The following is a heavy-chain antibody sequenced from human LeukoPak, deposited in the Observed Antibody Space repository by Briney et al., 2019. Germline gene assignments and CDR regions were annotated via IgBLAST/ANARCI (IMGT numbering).Heavy chain of an antibody. V-gene: IGHV1-24*01. CDR2: FDPEDGET. J-gene: IGHJ6*02. CDR3: ATDSHNLPPKLMVRGFMDV. CDR1: GYTLTELS. D-gene: IGHD3-10*01. Sequence: ASVKVSCKVSGYTLTELSMHWVRQAPGKGLEWLGGFDPEDGETIYAQKFQGRVTMTEDTSTDTAYMELSSLRSEDTAVYYCATDSHNLPPKLMVRGFMDVWGQGTTVTVSS.